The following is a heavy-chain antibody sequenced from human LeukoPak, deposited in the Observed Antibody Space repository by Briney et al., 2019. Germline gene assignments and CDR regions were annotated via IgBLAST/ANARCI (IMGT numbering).Heavy chain of an antibody. CDR2: LYSGRTT. CDR3: VRHDGRGGATMGALDS. V-gene: IGHV4-39*01. Sequence: SETLSLTCTVSTDSISSSGHHWGWIRQSPGKGLEWIGRLYSGRTTYYNPSLNSRATISVVTSKNQFSLQLNSLTAADTAVYYCVRHDGRGGATMGALDSWGQGSLVTVSS. CDR1: TDSISSSGHH. D-gene: IGHD5-12*01. J-gene: IGHJ4*02.